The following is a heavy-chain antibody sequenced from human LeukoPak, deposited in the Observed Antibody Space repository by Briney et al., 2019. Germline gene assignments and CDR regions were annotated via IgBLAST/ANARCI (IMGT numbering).Heavy chain of an antibody. CDR1: GFTFSNYA. V-gene: IGHV3-23*01. CDR2: ISGSGGRT. Sequence: GGTLRLSCAVSGFTFSNYAMSWVRQAPGKGLEWVSAISGSGGRTNYADSVKGRFTISRDNSKNTLYLQMNSLRVEDTAVYYCAKVTVGATRYYFDYWGQGTLVTVSS. CDR3: AKVTVGATRYYFDY. J-gene: IGHJ4*02. D-gene: IGHD1-26*01.